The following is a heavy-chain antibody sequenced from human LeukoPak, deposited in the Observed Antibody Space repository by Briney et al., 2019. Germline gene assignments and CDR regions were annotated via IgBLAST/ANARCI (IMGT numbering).Heavy chain of an antibody. J-gene: IGHJ4*02. D-gene: IGHD5-24*01. V-gene: IGHV7-4-1*02. CDR2: INTNTGNP. CDR3: ARDFGRMATGALFDY. Sequence: GASVKVSCKASGYTFTSYAMNWVRQAPGQGLEWMGWINTNTGNPTYAQGFTGRFVFSMDTSVSTAYLQISSLKAEDTAVYYCARDFGRMATGALFDYWGQGTLATVSS. CDR1: GYTFTSYA.